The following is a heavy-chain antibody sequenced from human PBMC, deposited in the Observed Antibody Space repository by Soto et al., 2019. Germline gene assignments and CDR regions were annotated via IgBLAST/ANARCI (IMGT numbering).Heavy chain of an antibody. CDR2: ISYDGRNK. J-gene: IGHJ6*02. Sequence: QVQLVESGGGGVQPGRSLRLSCAASGFTFSSYGMHWVRQAPGKGLGWVAVISYDGRNKYYADSVKGRFTISRDNSKNTLYLQMSSLRAEDTAVYYCVKDGSSGWPYYYGLDVWGQGTTVTVSS. V-gene: IGHV3-30*18. CDR3: VKDGSSGWPYYYGLDV. D-gene: IGHD6-19*01. CDR1: GFTFSSYG.